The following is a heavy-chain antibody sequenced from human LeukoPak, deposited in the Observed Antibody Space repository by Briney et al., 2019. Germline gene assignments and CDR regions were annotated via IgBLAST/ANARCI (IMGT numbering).Heavy chain of an antibody. CDR3: AKTWAGSSWYGNWFDP. Sequence: PGGSLRLSCAASGFTFSSYAMSWVRQAPGKGLEWVSAISGSGGSTYYADSVKGRFTIPRDNSKNTLYLQMNSLRAEDTAVYYCAKTWAGSSWYGNWFDPWGQGTLVTVSS. CDR2: ISGSGGST. J-gene: IGHJ5*02. V-gene: IGHV3-23*01. D-gene: IGHD6-13*01. CDR1: GFTFSSYA.